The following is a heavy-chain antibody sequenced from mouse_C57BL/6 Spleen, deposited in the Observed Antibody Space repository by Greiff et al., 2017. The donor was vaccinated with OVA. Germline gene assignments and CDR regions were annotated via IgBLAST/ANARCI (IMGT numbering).Heavy chain of an antibody. CDR2: IRSKSNNYAT. Sequence: EVMLVESGGGLVQPKGSLKLSCAASGFSFNTYAMNWVRQAPGKGLEWVARIRSKSNNYATYYADSVKDRFTISRDDSESMLYLQMNNSKTEDTAMYYCVRHEGNHAMDYWGQGTSVTVSS. V-gene: IGHV10-1*01. J-gene: IGHJ4*01. D-gene: IGHD2-1*01. CDR3: VRHEGNHAMDY. CDR1: GFSFNTYA.